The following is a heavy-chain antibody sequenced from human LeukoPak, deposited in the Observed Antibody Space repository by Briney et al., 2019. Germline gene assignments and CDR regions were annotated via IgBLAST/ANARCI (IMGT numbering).Heavy chain of an antibody. J-gene: IGHJ3*02. D-gene: IGHD5-24*01. CDR3: AKSTTMATSINAFDI. Sequence: SETLSLTCTVSGGSISSYYWSWIRQPPGKGLECIGYIYYSGSTNYNPSLKSRVTISIDTSKNQISLKLSSVTAADTAVYYCAKSTTMATSINAFDIWGQGTMVTVSS. CDR1: GGSISSYY. V-gene: IGHV4-59*01. CDR2: IYYSGST.